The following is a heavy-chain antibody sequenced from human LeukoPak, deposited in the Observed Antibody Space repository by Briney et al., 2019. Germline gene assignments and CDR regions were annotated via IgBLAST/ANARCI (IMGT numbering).Heavy chain of an antibody. V-gene: IGHV4-39*07. J-gene: IGHJ6*03. CDR1: GGSISSSSYY. Sequence: SETLSLTCTVSGGSISSSSYYWGWISQPPGKGLEWIGSIYYSGSTYYNPSLKSRVTISVDTSKNQFFLKLSSVTAADTAVYYCARDLRVLWFGELLVYYYYMDVWGKGTTVTVSS. CDR2: IYYSGST. CDR3: ARDLRVLWFGELLVYYYYMDV. D-gene: IGHD3-10*01.